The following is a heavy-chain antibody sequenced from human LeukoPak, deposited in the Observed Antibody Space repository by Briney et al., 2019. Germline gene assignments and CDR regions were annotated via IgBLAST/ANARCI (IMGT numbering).Heavy chain of an antibody. Sequence: ASVKVSCKASGYTFSDYGVNWVRQAPGQGLEWVGWINPYNINTLYSPKFQGRVFMTRDTSTSTVYMELRGLRSDDTAVYFCARGDRNAFDIWGQGTMVTVSS. V-gene: IGHV1-18*01. J-gene: IGHJ3*02. D-gene: IGHD1-14*01. CDR1: GYTFSDYG. CDR2: INPYNINT. CDR3: ARGDRNAFDI.